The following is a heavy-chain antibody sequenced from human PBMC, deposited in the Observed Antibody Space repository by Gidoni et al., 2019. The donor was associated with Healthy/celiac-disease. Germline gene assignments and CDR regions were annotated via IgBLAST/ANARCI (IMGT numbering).Heavy chain of an antibody. CDR3: TREEVNYYYMDV. CDR2: IRSKAYGGTT. Sequence: EVQLVESGGGLVPPGRSLRLSCTASGFTFGDYAMSWARLAPGKGLEWVGFIRSKAYGGTTEYAASVKGRFTISRDDSKSIAYLKMNSLKTEDTAVYYCTREEVNYYYMDVWGKGTTVTVSS. J-gene: IGHJ6*03. V-gene: IGHV3-49*04. CDR1: GFTFGDYA.